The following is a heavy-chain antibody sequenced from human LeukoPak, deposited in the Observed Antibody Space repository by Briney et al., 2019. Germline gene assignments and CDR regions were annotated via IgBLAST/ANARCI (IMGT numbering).Heavy chain of an antibody. D-gene: IGHD4-23*01. CDR2: IYPGDSDT. Sequence: PGESLKISCKGSGYSFTSYWIGWGRQMPGKGLEGMGIIYPGDSDTRDSPSFQGQVTISADKSISTAYLQWSRLKASHTAMYYCARGRVVTPSVYYYYGMDVWGQGTTVTVSS. V-gene: IGHV5-51*01. CDR3: ARGRVVTPSVYYYYGMDV. CDR1: GYSFTSYW. J-gene: IGHJ6*02.